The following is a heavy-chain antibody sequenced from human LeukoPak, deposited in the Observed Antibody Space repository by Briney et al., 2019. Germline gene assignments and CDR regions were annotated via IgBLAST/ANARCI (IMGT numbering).Heavy chain of an antibody. CDR3: ARDDYDILTGYYSKNWFDT. CDR1: GYTFTNHY. V-gene: IGHV1-2*02. CDR2: INPNSVGT. Sequence: ASVRVSCKASGYTFTNHYMHWVRQAPGQGLEWMGWINPNSVGTNYAQKFQGRVTMTRDTSISTAYMELSRLRSDDTAVYYCARDDYDILTGYYSKNWFDTWGQGTLVTVSS. D-gene: IGHD3-9*01. J-gene: IGHJ5*02.